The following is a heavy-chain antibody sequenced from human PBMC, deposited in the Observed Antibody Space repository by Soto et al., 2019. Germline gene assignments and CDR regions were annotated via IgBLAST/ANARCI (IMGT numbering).Heavy chain of an antibody. CDR2: IYSGGTT. CDR1: GFTVSSTNY. Sequence: EVQVVESGGGLIQPGGSLRLSCVVSGFTVSSTNYMSWVRQAPGKGLEWVSVIYSGGTTFYADSVKGRFTISRDNSKNTLYRQMNSRSAEDTAVYEGPGHGCWGQGTLVTVSS. CDR3: PGHGC. D-gene: IGHD6-19*01. V-gene: IGHV3-53*01. J-gene: IGHJ4*02.